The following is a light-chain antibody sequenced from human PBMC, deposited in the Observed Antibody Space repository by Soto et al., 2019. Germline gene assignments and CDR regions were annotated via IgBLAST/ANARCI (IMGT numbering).Light chain of an antibody. CDR3: SSYTSSSALVV. CDR1: SSDIGRYTY. CDR2: DVS. Sequence: QSALTQPASVSGSPGQSITISCTGTSSDIGRYTYVSWYQQHPGKAPKLMIYDVSDRPSGVSNRFSGSKSGNTASLTISGLQTEDEAAYYCSSYTSSSALVVFGTGTKLTVL. V-gene: IGLV2-14*03. J-gene: IGLJ1*01.